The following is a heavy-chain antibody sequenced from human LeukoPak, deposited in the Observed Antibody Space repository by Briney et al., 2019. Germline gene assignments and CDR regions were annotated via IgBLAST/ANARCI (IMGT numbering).Heavy chain of an antibody. V-gene: IGHV4-59*01. J-gene: IGHJ6*03. Sequence: SETLSLTCTVSGGSISSYYWSWIRQPPGKGLEWIGYIYYSGSTNYNPSLKSRVTISVDTSKNQFSLKLSSVTAADTAVYYCARDSYELDRAMDVWGKGTTVTVSS. CDR2: IYYSGST. D-gene: IGHD1-1*01. CDR3: ARDSYELDRAMDV. CDR1: GGSISSYY.